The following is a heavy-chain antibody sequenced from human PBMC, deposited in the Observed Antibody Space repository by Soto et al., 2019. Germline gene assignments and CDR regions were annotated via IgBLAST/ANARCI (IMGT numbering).Heavy chain of an antibody. CDR3: ARDSSIAAEYYYYYYGMDV. CDR1: GGTFSSSG. D-gene: IGHD6-6*01. V-gene: IGHV1-69*11. Sequence: SVKVSCKASGGTFSSSGFSWVRQAPGQGLEWMGMIVPSLDTTKYAQKFQARVTITADQFTSTAYMELSSLRSEDTAVYYCARDSSIAAEYYYYYYGMDVWGQGTTVTVSS. CDR2: IVPSLDTT. J-gene: IGHJ6*02.